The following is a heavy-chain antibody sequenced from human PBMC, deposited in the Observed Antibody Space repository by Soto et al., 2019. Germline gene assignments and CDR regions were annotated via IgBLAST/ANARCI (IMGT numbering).Heavy chain of an antibody. J-gene: IGHJ5*02. CDR1: GGTISVYY. CDR2: IYSSGNT. D-gene: IGHD3-3*01. V-gene: IGHV4-4*07. Sequence: SETLSLTCSVSGGTISVYYWTCILQPAGKGLEWIGRIYSSGNTKYNPSLQSRVTMSLDTSNNQFSLRLTSVTAADTAVYYCARGQRFSDWFDPWGQGTLVTVSS. CDR3: ARGQRFSDWFDP.